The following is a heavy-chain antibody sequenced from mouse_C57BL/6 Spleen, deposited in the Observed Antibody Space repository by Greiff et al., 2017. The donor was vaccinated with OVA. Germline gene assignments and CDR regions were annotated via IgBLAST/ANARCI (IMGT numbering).Heavy chain of an antibody. D-gene: IGHD2-1*01. CDR3: ASIYYGNSCDAMDY. J-gene: IGHJ4*01. CDR2: INPNNGGT. CDR1: GYTFTDYN. Sequence: VQLQQSGPELVKPGASVKMSCKASGYTFTDYNMHWVKQSHGKSLEWIGYINPNNGGTSYNQKFKGKATLTVNKSSSTAYMELRSLTSEDSAVYYCASIYYGNSCDAMDYWGQGTSVTVSS. V-gene: IGHV1-22*01.